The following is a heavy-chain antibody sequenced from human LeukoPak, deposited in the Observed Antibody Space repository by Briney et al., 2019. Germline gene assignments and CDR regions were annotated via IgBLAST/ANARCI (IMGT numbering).Heavy chain of an antibody. Sequence: GGSLRLSCAASGFTFSSYSMNWVRQAPGKGLEWVSSISSSSSYIYYADSVRGRFTISRDNAKNSLYLQMNSLRAEDTAVYYCAIWARVAPDILTPRPRDYWGQGTLVTVSS. D-gene: IGHD3-9*01. CDR3: AIWARVAPDILTPRPRDY. CDR2: ISSSSSYI. CDR1: GFTFSSYS. V-gene: IGHV3-21*01. J-gene: IGHJ4*02.